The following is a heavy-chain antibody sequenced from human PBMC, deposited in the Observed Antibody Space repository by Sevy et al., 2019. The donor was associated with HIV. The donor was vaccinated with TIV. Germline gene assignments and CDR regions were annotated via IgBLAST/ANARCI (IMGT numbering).Heavy chain of an antibody. CDR1: GFTFSSYA. Sequence: GGSLRLSCAASGFTFSSYAMSWVRQAPGKGLEWVSAISGSGGSTYYADSVKGRFTISRDNSKNTLYLQMNSLRAEDTAVDYCAKDLFITMIVVVSPFDYWGQGTLVTVSS. J-gene: IGHJ4*02. CDR2: ISGSGGST. CDR3: AKDLFITMIVVVSPFDY. V-gene: IGHV3-23*01. D-gene: IGHD3-22*01.